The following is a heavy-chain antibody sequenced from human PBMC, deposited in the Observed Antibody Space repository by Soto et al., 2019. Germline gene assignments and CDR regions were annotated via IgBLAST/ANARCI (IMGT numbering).Heavy chain of an antibody. Sequence: QITLKESGPTVVKPTETLTLTCTFSGFSLTTSGVGVGWVRQSPGKAPEWLALIYWDDDKRYSTSLKSRLTITKDTSKNQVVLTMANVDPADTATYYCAHRVLRMFFGLVTTTAIYFDFWGQVTPVVVSS. CDR1: GFSLTTSGVG. CDR3: AHRVLRMFFGLVTTTAIYFDF. J-gene: IGHJ4*02. CDR2: IYWDDDK. D-gene: IGHD3-3*01. V-gene: IGHV2-5*02.